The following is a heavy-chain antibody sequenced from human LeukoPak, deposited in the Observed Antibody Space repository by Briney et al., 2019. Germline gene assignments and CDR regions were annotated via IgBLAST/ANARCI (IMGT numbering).Heavy chain of an antibody. Sequence: GGSLRLSCAASGFTFSSYGMHWVRQAPGKGLEWVAVISYAGTNKYYADSVKGRFTISRDISKNTVYLHMDSLRDEDTAVYFCARGGYYYDTTGSPGDYWGQGTLVTVSS. J-gene: IGHJ4*02. D-gene: IGHD3-22*01. V-gene: IGHV3-30*03. CDR2: ISYAGTNK. CDR1: GFTFSSYG. CDR3: ARGGYYYDTTGSPGDY.